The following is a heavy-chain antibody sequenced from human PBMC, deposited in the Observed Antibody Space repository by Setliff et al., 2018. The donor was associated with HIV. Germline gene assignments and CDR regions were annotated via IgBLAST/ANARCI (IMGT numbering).Heavy chain of an antibody. V-gene: IGHV4-59*11. CDR3: ARGIESFWSGYVR. CDR2: IYYNGNT. CDR1: GGSISSHY. J-gene: IGHJ4*02. D-gene: IGHD3-3*01. Sequence: PSETLSLTCAVSGGSISSHYWSWIRLPPGKGLEGIGTIYYNGNTNYNPSLKSRVAISVDTSKNLFSLKLTSVTPADTAVYYCARGIESFWSGYVRWGQGTLVTVSS.